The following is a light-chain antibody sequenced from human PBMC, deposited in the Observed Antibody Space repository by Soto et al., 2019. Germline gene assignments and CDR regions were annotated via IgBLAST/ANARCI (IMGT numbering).Light chain of an antibody. V-gene: IGLV2-23*02. J-gene: IGLJ1*01. Sequence: SVLTQPASVSGSPGQAITISCTGTSSDIGSYNFVSWYQHHPGKAPKLMIFEVSKRPSGVSYRFSGSKSGNAASLTISGLQAEDEADYFCCSYAGSSTPSFVFGTGTKVTV. CDR3: CSYAGSSTPSFV. CDR1: SSDIGSYNF. CDR2: EVS.